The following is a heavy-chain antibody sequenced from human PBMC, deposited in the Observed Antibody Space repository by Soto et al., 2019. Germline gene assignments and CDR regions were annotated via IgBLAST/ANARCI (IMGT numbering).Heavy chain of an antibody. D-gene: IGHD1-1*01. J-gene: IGHJ6*02. CDR1: GYTFTSYD. CDR3: ARERTGTTSMDV. V-gene: IGHV1-8*01. CDR2: MNPNSGNT. Sequence: QVQLVQSGAEVKKPGASVKVACKASGYTFTSYDINWVRQATGQGLEWMGWMNPNSGNTGYAQKLQGRVTMTRNTSISTAYMELSSLRSEDTAVYYCARERTGTTSMDVWGQGTTVTVSS.